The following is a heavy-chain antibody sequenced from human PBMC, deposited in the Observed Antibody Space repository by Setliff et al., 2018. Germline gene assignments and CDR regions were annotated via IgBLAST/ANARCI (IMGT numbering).Heavy chain of an antibody. CDR1: GASISSGTYY. Sequence: SETLSLTCTVSGASISSGTYYWAWIRQPPGKGLEWIGRIHYRGTTYSNASLASRLTISVDTSKSQFSLKLSSVTAADTAVYYCARHATYYYGSGNLPFDSWGQGTLVTVSS. D-gene: IGHD3-10*01. V-gene: IGHV4-39*01. J-gene: IGHJ4*02. CDR2: IHYRGTT. CDR3: ARHATYYYGSGNLPFDS.